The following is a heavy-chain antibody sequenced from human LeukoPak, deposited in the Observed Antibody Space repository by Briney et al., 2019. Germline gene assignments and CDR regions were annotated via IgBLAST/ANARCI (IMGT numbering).Heavy chain of an antibody. V-gene: IGHV3-23*01. Sequence: GGSLRLSCAASEFAFSSYWMSWVRQAPGKGLEWASGISSSGGNTYYADSVKGRFTFSRDDSKNTIYLQMNSLRADDTAVYYCARGGDYGVKIDYWGQGTLVTVSS. CDR1: EFAFSSYW. CDR3: ARGGDYGVKIDY. CDR2: ISSSGGNT. D-gene: IGHD3-16*01. J-gene: IGHJ4*02.